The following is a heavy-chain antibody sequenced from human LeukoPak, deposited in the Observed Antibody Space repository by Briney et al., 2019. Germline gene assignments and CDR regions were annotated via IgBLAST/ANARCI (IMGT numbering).Heavy chain of an antibody. CDR1: GGSISSGDYY. V-gene: IGHV4-30-4*01. CDR2: IYYSGST. D-gene: IGHD2-15*01. Sequence: PSETLSLTCTVSGGSISSGDYYWSWIRQPPGKGLEWIGYIYYSGSTYYNPSFKSRVTISVDTSKNQSSLKLSSVTAADTAVYYCARDPLVVVAATRYYYYGMDVWGEGTTVTVSS. J-gene: IGHJ6*04. CDR3: ARDPLVVVAATRYYYYGMDV.